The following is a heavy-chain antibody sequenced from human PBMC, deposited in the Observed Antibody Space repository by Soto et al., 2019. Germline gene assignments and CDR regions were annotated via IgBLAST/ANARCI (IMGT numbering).Heavy chain of an antibody. CDR2: IDWSDNK. CDR3: ARMLKGGTVGWRQIDY. V-gene: IGHV2-70*01. D-gene: IGHD6-19*01. CDR1: GFSLTTREMC. J-gene: IGHJ4*02. Sequence: GSGPTLVNPTETLTLTCTISGFSLTTREMCVTWIRQSPGKALEWLALIDWSDNKNNTPSLTTRLTLSKDTSKNQVVLTLTNMKPVDTGTYYCARMLKGGTVGWRQIDYWGQGTLVTVSS.